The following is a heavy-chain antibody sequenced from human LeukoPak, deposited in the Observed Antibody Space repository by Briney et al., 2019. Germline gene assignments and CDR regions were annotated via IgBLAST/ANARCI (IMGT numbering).Heavy chain of an antibody. V-gene: IGHV3-23*01. D-gene: IGHD3/OR15-3a*01. CDR3: AKDWTGTKPFDL. J-gene: IGHJ2*01. Sequence: PGGSLRLSCAASGFTFSNYAMSWVRQAPGKGLEWVSSINSSGGRTYYADSVKGRFTISRDNSKDTLYLQMNSLRAEDTAVYYCAKDWTGTKPFDLWGRGTLVTVSS. CDR2: INSSGGRT. CDR1: GFTFSNYA.